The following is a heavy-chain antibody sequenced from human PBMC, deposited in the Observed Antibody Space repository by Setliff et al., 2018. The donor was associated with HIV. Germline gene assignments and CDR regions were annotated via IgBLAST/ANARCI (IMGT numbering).Heavy chain of an antibody. CDR2: IYYSGST. D-gene: IGHD2-15*01. V-gene: IGHV4-31*03. Sequence: SETLSLTCSVSGGSINSGSYFWSWIRQPAGKGLEWIGYIYYSGSTYYNPSLKSRVTISVDTSKNQLSLKLSSVTAADTAVYYCAREIRAATIYYYYYMDVWGKGTTVTVSS. CDR1: GGSINSGSYF. CDR3: AREIRAATIYYYYYMDV. J-gene: IGHJ6*03.